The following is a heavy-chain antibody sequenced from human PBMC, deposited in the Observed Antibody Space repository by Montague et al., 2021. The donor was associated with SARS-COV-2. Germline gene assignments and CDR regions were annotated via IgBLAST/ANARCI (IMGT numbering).Heavy chain of an antibody. CDR3: ARDDPYCTNGVCYTGNWFDP. D-gene: IGHD2-8*01. J-gene: IGHJ5*02. V-gene: IGHV6-1*01. CDR1: GDSVSSNSAA. Sequence: CAISGDSVSSNSAAWNWIRQSPSRGLEWLGRTYCRSKWYNDYAVSAKSRITINPDTSKNQFSLQLNSVTPEDTAVYYCARDDPYCTNGVCYTGNWFDPWGQGTLVTVSS. CDR2: TYCRSKWYN.